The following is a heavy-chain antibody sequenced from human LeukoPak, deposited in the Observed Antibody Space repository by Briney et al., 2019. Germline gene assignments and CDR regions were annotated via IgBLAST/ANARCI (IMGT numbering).Heavy chain of an antibody. V-gene: IGHV4-31*03. J-gene: IGHJ3*01. D-gene: IGHD2-15*01. CDR3: VRVVVVAASGVEVRYPPNAFDA. Sequence: SQTLSLTCTLSGVPFTNADYYWTWTRPLPGEGLEWLASLYYTGDSSYNPPLESRLTLSSDTPGGQFFLNLSSVTAADTAVYYCVRVVVVAASGVEVRYPPNAFDAWGPGTIVTVSS. CDR1: GVPFTNADYY. CDR2: LYYTGDS.